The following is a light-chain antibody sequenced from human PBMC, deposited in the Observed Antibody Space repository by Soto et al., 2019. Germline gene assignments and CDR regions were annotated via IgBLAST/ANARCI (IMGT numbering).Light chain of an antibody. CDR2: EVT. CDR3: SSYTSSTAIL. Sequence: QSALTQPASVSGSPGQSITISCIGTSSDVGGYDYVSWYQQYPGKAPKLIIYEVTNRPSGVSNRFSGSKSGNTASLTISGLQTEDEGDYYCSSYTSSTAILFGGGTQVTVL. CDR1: SSDVGGYDY. J-gene: IGLJ2*01. V-gene: IGLV2-14*01.